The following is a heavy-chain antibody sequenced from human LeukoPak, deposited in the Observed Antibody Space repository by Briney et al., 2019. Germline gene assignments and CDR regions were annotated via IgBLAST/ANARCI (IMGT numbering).Heavy chain of an antibody. J-gene: IGHJ4*02. Sequence: ASVKVSCKASGYIFTDYYMHWMRQAPGQGLEWMGWINPNSGGTNYAQKFQGRVTMTRDTSISTAYMELSRLRSDDTALYYCATGHYASGNDFWGQGTLVTVSS. CDR3: ATGHYASGNDF. CDR1: GYIFTDYY. V-gene: IGHV1-2*02. D-gene: IGHD3-10*01. CDR2: INPNSGGT.